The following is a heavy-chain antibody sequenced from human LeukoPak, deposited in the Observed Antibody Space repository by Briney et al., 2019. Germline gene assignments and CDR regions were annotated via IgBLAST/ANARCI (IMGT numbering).Heavy chain of an antibody. V-gene: IGHV3-23*01. D-gene: IGHD3-22*01. CDR1: GFTFNTYA. CDR3: AKDRSAHYYGSSGYSANDFDY. Sequence: GGSLRLSCAASGFTFNTYAMSWVRQAPGKGLEWVSGISASGGSTYYADSVKGRFTISRDNAKNSLYLQMNSLRAEDTAVYYCAKDRSAHYYGSSGYSANDFDYWGQGTLVTVSS. CDR2: ISASGGST. J-gene: IGHJ4*02.